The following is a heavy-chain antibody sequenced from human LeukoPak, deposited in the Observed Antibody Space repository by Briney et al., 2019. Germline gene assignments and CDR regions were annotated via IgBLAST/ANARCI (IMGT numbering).Heavy chain of an antibody. CDR3: ARGVYIAAAQYAY. J-gene: IGHJ4*02. V-gene: IGHV4-59*01. CDR2: IYYSGTT. CDR1: GGSISSYY. Sequence: ETLSLTCTVSGGSISSYYWSWIRQPPGKGLEWIGYIYYSGTTNYNPSLKSRVTMSVDTSKNQFSLKLSSVTAADTAVYYCARGVYIAAAQYAYWGQGTLVTVSS. D-gene: IGHD6-13*01.